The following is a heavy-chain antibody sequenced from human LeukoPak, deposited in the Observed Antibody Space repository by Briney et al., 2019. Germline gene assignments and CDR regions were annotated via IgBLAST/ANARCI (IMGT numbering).Heavy chain of an antibody. J-gene: IGHJ4*02. CDR3: AKDLGYCSGGSCGDY. Sequence: GGSLRLSCAASGFTFSSYAMSWVRQSPGKGLEWVSVISGSGGSTYYADSVKGRFTISRDNSKNTLYLQMNSLRAEDTAVYYCAKDLGYCSGGSCGDYWGQGTLVTVSS. D-gene: IGHD2-15*01. CDR2: ISGSGGST. CDR1: GFTFSSYA. V-gene: IGHV3-23*01.